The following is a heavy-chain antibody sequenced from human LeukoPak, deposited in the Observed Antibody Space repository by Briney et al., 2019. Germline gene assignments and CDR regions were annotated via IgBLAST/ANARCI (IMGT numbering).Heavy chain of an antibody. CDR1: GGSISSYY. Sequence: KPSETLSLTCTVSGGSISSYYWSWIRQPPGKGLEWIGYIYHSGSTNYNNPSLKRRVTMSVDTSKNQFSLKLSSVTAADTAVYFCARGRYSNGWYEPFDYWSQGTLVTVSS. CDR2: IYHSGST. CDR3: ARGRYSNGWYEPFDY. J-gene: IGHJ4*02. V-gene: IGHV4-59*01. D-gene: IGHD6-19*01.